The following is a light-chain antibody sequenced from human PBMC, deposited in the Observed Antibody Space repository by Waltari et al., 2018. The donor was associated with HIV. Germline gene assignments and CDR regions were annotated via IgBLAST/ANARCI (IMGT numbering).Light chain of an antibody. J-gene: IGKJ4*01. CDR3: QQYNNWPPLT. CDR2: GAS. V-gene: IGKV3-15*01. Sequence: EIVMTQSPATLSMSPGERATLACRASQSVSSNLAWYQQKPGQAPRLLIYGASTRDTGIPARFSGSGSGTELTLTISSLQSEDFAVYYCQQYNNWPPLTFGGGTKVEIK. CDR1: QSVSSN.